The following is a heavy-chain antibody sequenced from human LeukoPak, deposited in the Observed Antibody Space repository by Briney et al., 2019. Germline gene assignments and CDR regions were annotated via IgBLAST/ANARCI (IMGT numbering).Heavy chain of an antibody. CDR1: GFTFSNAW. V-gene: IGHV3-15*01. CDR3: TTDRATYYDFWSGPR. J-gene: IGHJ4*02. CDR2: IKSKTDGGTT. D-gene: IGHD3-3*01. Sequence: GGSLRLSCAASGFTFSNAWMSWVRQAPGKGLEWVGRIKSKTDGGTTDYAAPVKGRFTISRDDSKNTLYLKMHSLKTEDTAVYYCTTDRATYYDFWSGPRWGQGTLVTVSS.